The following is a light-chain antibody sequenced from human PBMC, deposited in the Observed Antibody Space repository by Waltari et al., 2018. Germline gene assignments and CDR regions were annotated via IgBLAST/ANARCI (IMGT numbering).Light chain of an antibody. Sequence: QSVLSQPPSASGTPGQSVTISCSGSSSSTGSNYGYWYQQVPGAAPKLLIQYTSQRASGVPDRFSGFKSGSSATLTITGLRSEDEADYFCSSWDNTLNGLLFGGGTRLTVL. CDR3: SSWDNTLNGLL. J-gene: IGLJ7*01. CDR2: YTS. V-gene: IGLV1-47*01. CDR1: SSSTGSNY.